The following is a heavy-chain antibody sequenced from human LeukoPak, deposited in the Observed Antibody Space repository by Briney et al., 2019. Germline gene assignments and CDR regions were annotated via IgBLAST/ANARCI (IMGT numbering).Heavy chain of an antibody. CDR3: ARGTMFPYYFDY. J-gene: IGHJ4*02. D-gene: IGHD3-10*02. CDR1: GFTFSSYS. Sequence: GGSLRLSCAASGFTFSSYSMNWVRQAPGKGLEWVSYISSSGSTIYYADSVKGRFTISRDNAKTSLSLQMNSLRAEDTAVYYCARGTMFPYYFDYWGQGTLVTVSS. CDR2: ISSSGSTI. V-gene: IGHV3-48*04.